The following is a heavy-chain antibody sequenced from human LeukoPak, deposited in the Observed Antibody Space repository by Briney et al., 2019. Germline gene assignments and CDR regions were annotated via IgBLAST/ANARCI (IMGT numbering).Heavy chain of an antibody. J-gene: IGHJ4*02. D-gene: IGHD3-22*01. CDR2: IRGTVDNT. Sequence: PGGSLRLSCAASGFTFSNYAMGWVRQAPGKGLEWVSSIRGTVDNTHYADAVKGRFTISRDNSKNTLYLQMNSLRAEDTAVYYCAKDLRGHYDSSGYYFDYWGQGTLVTVSS. CDR3: AKDLRGHYDSSGYYFDY. V-gene: IGHV3-23*01. CDR1: GFTFSNYA.